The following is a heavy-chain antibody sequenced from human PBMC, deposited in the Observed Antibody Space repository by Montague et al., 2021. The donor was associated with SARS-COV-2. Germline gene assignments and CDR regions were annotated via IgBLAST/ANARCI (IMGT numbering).Heavy chain of an antibody. CDR1: GGSISSGGYY. CDR2: IYYSGST. CDR3: ARDPINRITIFGVVTRGWYFDL. J-gene: IGHJ2*01. V-gene: IGHV4-31*03. Sequence: TLSLTCTVSGGSISSGGYYWSWIRQHPGKGLGWIGFIYYSGSTXYNPSLKSRVTISVDTSKNQFSLKLSSVTAADTAVYYCARDPINRITIFGVVTRGWYFDLWGRGTLVTVSS. D-gene: IGHD3-3*01.